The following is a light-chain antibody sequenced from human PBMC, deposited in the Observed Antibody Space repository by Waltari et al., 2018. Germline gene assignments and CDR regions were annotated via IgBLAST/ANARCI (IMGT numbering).Light chain of an antibody. CDR1: SSDVGGSRY. CDR2: DVS. J-gene: IGLJ1*01. V-gene: IGLV2-14*03. CDR3: SSYSTSNTYV. Sequence: QSALTQPASVSGSPGQSITLPCTGTSSDVGGSRYVSCNQQHPGKVPKLMLFDVSSRPSGVTNRFSGSKSGNTASLTISGLQADDEADYYCSSYSTSNTYVFGTGTKVTLL.